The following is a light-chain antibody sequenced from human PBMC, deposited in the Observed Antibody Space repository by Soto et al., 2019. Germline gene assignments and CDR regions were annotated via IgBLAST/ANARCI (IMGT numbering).Light chain of an antibody. CDR1: QSVSSY. V-gene: IGKV3-11*01. CDR3: QHNGRS. J-gene: IGKJ5*01. CDR2: DAC. Sequence: EIVLTQSPATLSLSQGERATLSCRASQSVSSYLAWYQQKPGQAPRLLIYDACDRATGIPARFSGSGSGTDFTLTLSSLEDSAVYYCQHNGRSFGEGTRLEIK.